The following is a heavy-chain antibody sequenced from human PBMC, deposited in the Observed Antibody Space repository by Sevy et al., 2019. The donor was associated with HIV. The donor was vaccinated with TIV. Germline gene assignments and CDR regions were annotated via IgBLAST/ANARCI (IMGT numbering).Heavy chain of an antibody. J-gene: IGHJ6*02. V-gene: IGHV3-13*01. D-gene: IGHD5-12*01. Sequence: GGSLRLSCAASVFTFSSYDMHWVRQATGKGLEWVSAIGTAGDTYYPGSVKGRFTISRENAKNSLYLQMNSLRAGDTAVYYCARERYSTTRGYYYGMDVWGQGTTVTVSS. CDR3: ARERYSTTRGYYYGMDV. CDR1: VFTFSSYD. CDR2: IGTAGDT.